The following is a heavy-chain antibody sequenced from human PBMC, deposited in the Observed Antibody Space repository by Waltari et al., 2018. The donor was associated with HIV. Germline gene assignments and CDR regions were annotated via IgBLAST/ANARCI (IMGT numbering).Heavy chain of an antibody. V-gene: IGHV4-39*07. D-gene: IGHD3-9*01. CDR2: IHYNGGT. J-gene: IGHJ5*02. CDR1: GGSMNTSDYY. CDR3: ARDSGLFMYDSRRAVLNWFDP. Sequence: QFKLQESGPRLRKPSETLSLTCTISGGSMNTSDYYWGWVRQPPGKGLEWIGNIHYNGGTFYNPSLQSRVTLSLDKSDNQFFLNFISVIAADTAGYYCARDSGLFMYDSRRAVLNWFDPWGQGLLVTVSS.